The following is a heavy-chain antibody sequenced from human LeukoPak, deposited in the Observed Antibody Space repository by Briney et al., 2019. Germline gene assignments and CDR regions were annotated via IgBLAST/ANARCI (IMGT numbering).Heavy chain of an antibody. CDR2: IGGAGVTT. J-gene: IGHJ4*02. Sequence: GGSLRLSCAASGFTFTDYAMTWVRQAPGKGLEWVSSIGGAGVTTYYSDSVKGRFTISRDNSRNTLSLQMNSLGAEDTALYYCAKHAGNLRTAADRNLDSWGQGTLVTVSS. D-gene: IGHD1-14*01. CDR1: GFTFTDYA. V-gene: IGHV3-23*01. CDR3: AKHAGNLRTAADRNLDS.